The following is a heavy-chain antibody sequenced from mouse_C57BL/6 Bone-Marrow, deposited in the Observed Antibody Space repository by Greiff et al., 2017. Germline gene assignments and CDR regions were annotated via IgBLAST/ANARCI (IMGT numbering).Heavy chain of an antibody. Sequence: EVKLVESGGGLVQPGGSLKLSCAASGFTFSDYYLYWVRQTPEKRLEWVAYISNGGGSTYYPDTVKGRFTISRDNAKNTLYLQMSRLKSEDTAMYYCARHRWLLRYFDVWGTGTTDTVSS. CDR1: GFTFSDYY. V-gene: IGHV5-12*01. J-gene: IGHJ1*03. CDR2: ISNGGGST. CDR3: ARHRWLLRYFDV. D-gene: IGHD2-3*01.